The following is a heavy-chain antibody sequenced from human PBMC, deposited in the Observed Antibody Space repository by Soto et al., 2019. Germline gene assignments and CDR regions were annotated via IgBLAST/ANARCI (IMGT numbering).Heavy chain of an antibody. CDR3: VKHRLLPGQFDY. J-gene: IGHJ4*02. D-gene: IGHD2-15*01. V-gene: IGHV3-23*01. CDR2: ISGRGATT. CDR1: GFTFSRYA. Sequence: GGPLRLSCAASGFTFSRYALNCVRQAPGKGLEWLSTISGRGATTNYADSVKGRFTIYRDNSKYTLYLQRNSLRAEDTALYYCVKHRLLPGQFDYRGQGTLVTVSS.